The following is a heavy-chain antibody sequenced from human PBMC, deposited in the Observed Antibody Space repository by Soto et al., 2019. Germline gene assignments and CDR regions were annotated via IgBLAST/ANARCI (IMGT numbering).Heavy chain of an antibody. Sequence: PGGSLRLSCAASGFTFSGSAMHWVRQASGKGLEWVGRIRSKANSYATAYAASVNGRFTISRDDSKNTAYLQMNSLKTEDTAVYYCTSGSYRSSGLYYFDYWGQGTRVTVSS. CDR3: TSGSYRSSGLYYFDY. D-gene: IGHD1-26*01. V-gene: IGHV3-73*01. CDR1: GFTFSGSA. CDR2: IRSKANSYAT. J-gene: IGHJ4*02.